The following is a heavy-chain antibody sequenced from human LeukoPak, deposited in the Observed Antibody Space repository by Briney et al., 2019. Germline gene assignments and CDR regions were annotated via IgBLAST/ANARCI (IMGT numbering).Heavy chain of an antibody. CDR1: GFTFSSYG. D-gene: IGHD3-10*01. Sequence: PGGSLRLSCAASGFTFSSYGMHWVRQAPGKGLEWVAFIRYDGSNKYYADSVKGRFTISRDNSKNTLYLQMNSLRAEDTAVYYCAKDLERITMVRGVIRRFDPWGQGTLVTVSS. J-gene: IGHJ5*02. V-gene: IGHV3-30*02. CDR3: AKDLERITMVRGVIRRFDP. CDR2: IRYDGSNK.